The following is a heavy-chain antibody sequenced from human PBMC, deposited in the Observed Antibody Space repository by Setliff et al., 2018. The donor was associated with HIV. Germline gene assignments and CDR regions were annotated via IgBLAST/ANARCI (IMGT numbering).Heavy chain of an antibody. CDR3: VRGRLMGSSVLFFDF. V-gene: IGHV4-59*08. CDR2: IYYSGST. CDR1: DGSFSGYS. J-gene: IGHJ4*02. D-gene: IGHD1-26*01. Sequence: SETLSLTCGVDDGSFSGYSWSWIRQPPGKGLEWIGYIYYSGSTNYNPSLKSRVSISVDRSKNQFSLKVNSVTAADTAVYYCVRGRLMGSSVLFFDFWGQGILVTVSS.